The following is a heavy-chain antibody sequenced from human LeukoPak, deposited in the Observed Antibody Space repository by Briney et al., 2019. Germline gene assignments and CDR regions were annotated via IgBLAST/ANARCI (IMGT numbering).Heavy chain of an antibody. CDR1: GGSISSYY. CDR2: IYYSGST. Sequence: SETLSLTCTVSGGSISSYYWSWIRQPPGKGLEWIGYIYYSGSTNYNPSLKSRVTISVDTSKNQFSLKLSSVTAADTAVYYCARVGTGTPASGPFDYWGQGTLVTVSS. V-gene: IGHV4-59*01. CDR3: ARVGTGTPASGPFDY. D-gene: IGHD1-26*01. J-gene: IGHJ4*02.